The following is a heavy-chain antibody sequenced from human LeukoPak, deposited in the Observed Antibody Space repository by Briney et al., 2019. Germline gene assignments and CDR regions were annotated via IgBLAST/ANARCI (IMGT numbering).Heavy chain of an antibody. V-gene: IGHV3-7*01. D-gene: IGHD1-26*01. CDR3: ARDNLGALDY. J-gene: IGHJ4*02. Sequence: GGSLRLSCAASGFTVSTKWIAWVRQAPGRVLEWVANIKQDGSEKYYVDSVKGRFTISRDNAKKSLYLQMNSVRAGDTAVYYCARDNLGALDYWGQGTLVTVSS. CDR2: IKQDGSEK. CDR1: GFTVSTKW.